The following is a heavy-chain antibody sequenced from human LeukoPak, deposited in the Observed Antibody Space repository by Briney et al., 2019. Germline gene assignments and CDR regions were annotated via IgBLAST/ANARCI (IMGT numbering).Heavy chain of an antibody. D-gene: IGHD3-3*01. CDR1: GYTFTSYG. V-gene: IGHV1-18*01. CDR3: ARFRSIFGVVSYYYYGMDV. CDR2: ISAYNGNT. Sequence: ASVTVSCKASGYTFTSYGISWVRQAPGQGLEWMGWISAYNGNTNYAQKLQGRVTMTTDTSTSTAYMELRSLRSDDTAVYYCARFRSIFGVVSYYYYGMDVWGQGTTVTVSS. J-gene: IGHJ6*02.